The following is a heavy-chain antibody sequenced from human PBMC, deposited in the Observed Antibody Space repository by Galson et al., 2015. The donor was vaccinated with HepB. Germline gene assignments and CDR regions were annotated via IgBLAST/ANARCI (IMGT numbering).Heavy chain of an antibody. CDR3: ARVGNYGSGSYYFDY. J-gene: IGHJ4*02. Sequence: SVKVSCKAFGGTFSSYAISWVRQAPGQGLEWMGGIIPILGIANYAQKFRGRVTITADKSTSTAYMELSSLRSEDTAVYYCARVGNYGSGSYYFDYWGQGTLVTVSS. CDR2: IIPILGIA. CDR1: GGTFSSYA. D-gene: IGHD3-10*01. V-gene: IGHV1-69*10.